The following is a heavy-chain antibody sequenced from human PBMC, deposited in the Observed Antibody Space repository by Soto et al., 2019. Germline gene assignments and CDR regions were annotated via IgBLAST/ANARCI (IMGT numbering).Heavy chain of an antibody. CDR1: GFTFSNYA. J-gene: IGHJ4*02. CDR3: AKEGCSGGTCYLYYFDY. CDR2: ISGRGGNT. V-gene: IGHV3-23*01. Sequence: PRGSLRLSCAASGFTFSNYAMSWVRQAPGKGLEWVSTISGRGGNTYYADSVKGRFTISRDNSRNTLYLQMDSLRVEDSAVYSCAKEGCSGGTCYLYYFDYWGQGALVPVYS. D-gene: IGHD2-15*01.